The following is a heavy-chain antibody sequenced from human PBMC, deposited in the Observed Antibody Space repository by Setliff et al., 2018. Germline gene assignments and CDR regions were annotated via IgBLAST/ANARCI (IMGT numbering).Heavy chain of an antibody. CDR3: AAVVATSLNYVDN. D-gene: IGHD5-12*01. J-gene: IGHJ4*02. CDR1: GGSIRSHY. CDR2: ISYTGRT. V-gene: IGHV4-59*11. Sequence: SETLSLTCTVSGGSIRSHYWSWIRQPPGKGLEWIGYISYTGRTNFTPSFKSRVTMSVDTSKSQFSLKLSSVAAADTAVYYCAAVVATSLNYVDNWGQGTLVTVSS.